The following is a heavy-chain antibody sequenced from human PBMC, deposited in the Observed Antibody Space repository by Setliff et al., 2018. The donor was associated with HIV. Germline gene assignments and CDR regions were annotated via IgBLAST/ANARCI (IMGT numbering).Heavy chain of an antibody. J-gene: IGHJ4*02. CDR1: GYSISSGYY. D-gene: IGHD3-22*01. Sequence: LSLTCAVSGYSISSGYYWGWIRQPPGKGLEWIGSIYYSGSTYYNPSLKSRVTISVDTSKNQFSLKLSSVTAADTAVYYCARSGLYDSSGYYLEYFDYWGQGTLVTVSS. CDR3: ARSGLYDSSGYYLEYFDY. CDR2: IYYSGST. V-gene: IGHV4-38-2*01.